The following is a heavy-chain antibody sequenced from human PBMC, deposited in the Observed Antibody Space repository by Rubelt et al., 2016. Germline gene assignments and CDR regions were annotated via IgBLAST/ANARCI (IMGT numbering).Heavy chain of an antibody. Sequence: QISLKESGPTLVKSTQTLTLTCTFSGFSLSTSGVSVGWIRQPPGKALEWLALIYWDDAKRYSPSLKSRLTVTKDTSKNQVVLPRTNMDPVDTATYCCAHSPFGSGTYYNRDQFFDHWGQGTLVTVSS. CDR1: GFSLSTSGVS. CDR3: AHSPFGSGTYYNRDQFFDH. D-gene: IGHD3-10*01. J-gene: IGHJ4*02. V-gene: IGHV2-5*02. CDR2: IYWDDAK.